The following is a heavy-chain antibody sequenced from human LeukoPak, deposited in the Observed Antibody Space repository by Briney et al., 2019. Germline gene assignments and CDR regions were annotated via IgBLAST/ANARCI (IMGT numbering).Heavy chain of an antibody. D-gene: IGHD2-21*02. CDR2: IYYSGST. Sequence: SETLSLTCTVSGGSISSYYWSWIRQFPGKGLEWIGYIYYSGSTTYNPSLKSRVTISVDTSKNQFSLKLSSVTAADTAVYYCARDSSLVVTAPSDNWFDPWGQGTLVTVSS. CDR1: GGSISSYY. J-gene: IGHJ5*02. CDR3: ARDSSLVVTAPSDNWFDP. V-gene: IGHV4-59*01.